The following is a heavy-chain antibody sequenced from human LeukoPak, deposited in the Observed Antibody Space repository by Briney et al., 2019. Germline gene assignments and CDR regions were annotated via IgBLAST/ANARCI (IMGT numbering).Heavy chain of an antibody. CDR1: GFTFDDYA. D-gene: IGHD6-13*01. V-gene: IGHV3-9*01. J-gene: IGHJ4*02. CDR3: AKTARPILAAGTGNYFDY. CDR2: ISWNSGSI. Sequence: PGGSLRLSCAASGFTFDDYAMHWVRQAPGKGLEWVSGISWNSGSIGYADSVKGRFTISRDNAKNSLYLQMNSLRAEDTALYYCAKTARPILAAGTGNYFDYWGQGTLVTVSS.